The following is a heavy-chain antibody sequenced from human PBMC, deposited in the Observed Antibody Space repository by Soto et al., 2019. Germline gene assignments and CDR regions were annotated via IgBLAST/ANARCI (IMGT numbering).Heavy chain of an antibody. D-gene: IGHD3-22*01. CDR2: IYYSGST. J-gene: IGHJ4*02. CDR1: GGSISSGGYY. CDR3: ARETWYYDSSGYPCTLVDY. Sequence: QVQLQESGPGLVKPSQTLSLTCTVSGGSISSGGYYWSWIRQHPGKGLEWIGYIYYSGSTYYNPSLKSLVTISVDTSKNQFSLKLSSVTAADTAVYYCARETWYYDSSGYPCTLVDYWGQGTLVTVSS. V-gene: IGHV4-31*01.